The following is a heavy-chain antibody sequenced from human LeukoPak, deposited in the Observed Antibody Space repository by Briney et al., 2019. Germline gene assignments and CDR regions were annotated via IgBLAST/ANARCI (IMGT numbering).Heavy chain of an antibody. D-gene: IGHD3-10*01. Sequence: PGGSLRLSCAASGFTFNNYAMSWVRQAPGKGLEWVTVISYDGSNKYYADSVKGRFTISRDNSKNTVYLQMNSLRPEDTAVYYCAKDSGGSGSDYQFYYYFGIDVWGQGTTVTVSS. J-gene: IGHJ6*02. CDR3: AKDSGGSGSDYQFYYYFGIDV. CDR2: ISYDGSNK. CDR1: GFTFNNYA. V-gene: IGHV3-30*18.